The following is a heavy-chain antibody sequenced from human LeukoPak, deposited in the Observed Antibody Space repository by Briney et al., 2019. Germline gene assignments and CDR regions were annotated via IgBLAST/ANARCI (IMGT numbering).Heavy chain of an antibody. V-gene: IGHV3-30*02. D-gene: IGHD3-22*01. CDR3: ARVVITTEDYYYYYMDV. CDR1: GFTFSSYG. Sequence: GGSLRLSCAASGFTFSSYGMHWVRQAPGKGLEWVAFIRYDGSNKYYADSVKGRFTISRDNAKNSLYLQMNSLRAEDTAVYYCARVVITTEDYYYYYMDVWGKGTTVTVS. J-gene: IGHJ6*03. CDR2: IRYDGSNK.